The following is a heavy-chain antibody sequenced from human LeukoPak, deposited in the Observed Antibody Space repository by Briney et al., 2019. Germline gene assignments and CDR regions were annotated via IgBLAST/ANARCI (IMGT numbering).Heavy chain of an antibody. CDR2: ISGSGGST. CDR1: GFTFSSYA. Sequence: PGGCLSLSCAASGFTFSSYAMSWVRQAPGKGLEWVSAISGSGGSTYYADSVKGRFTISRDNSKNTLYLQMNSLRAEDTAVYYCAKDGRYCSGGSPCWVYYYGMDVWGQGTTVTVSS. D-gene: IGHD2-15*01. J-gene: IGHJ6*02. V-gene: IGHV3-23*01. CDR3: AKDGRYCSGGSPCWVYYYGMDV.